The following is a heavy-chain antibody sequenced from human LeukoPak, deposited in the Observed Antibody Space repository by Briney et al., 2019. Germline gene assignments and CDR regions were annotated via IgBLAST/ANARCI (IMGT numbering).Heavy chain of an antibody. Sequence: SETLSLTCTVSGGSISSYYWSWIRQPPRKGLEWIRYIYYSGSTNYNPSLKSRVTISVDTSKNQFSLKLSSVTAADTAVYYCARGIPGLRWPLFDYWGQGTLVTVSS. CDR1: GGSISSYY. CDR2: IYYSGST. J-gene: IGHJ4*02. V-gene: IGHV4-59*01. D-gene: IGHD4-23*01. CDR3: ARGIPGLRWPLFDY.